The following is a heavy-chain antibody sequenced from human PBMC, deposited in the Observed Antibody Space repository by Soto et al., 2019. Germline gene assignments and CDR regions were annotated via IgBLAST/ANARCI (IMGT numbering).Heavy chain of an antibody. J-gene: IGHJ6*02. CDR3: ASRAEITISSGSRIYGMDV. CDR1: GGTFSSYA. Sequence: LVKVSCKASGGTFSSYAISWVRQAPGQGLEWMGGIIPIFGTANYAQKFQGRVTITADESTSTAYMELSSLRSEDTAVYYCASRAEITISSGSRIYGMDVWGQGTTVTVSS. D-gene: IGHD3-3*01. V-gene: IGHV1-69*13. CDR2: IIPIFGTA.